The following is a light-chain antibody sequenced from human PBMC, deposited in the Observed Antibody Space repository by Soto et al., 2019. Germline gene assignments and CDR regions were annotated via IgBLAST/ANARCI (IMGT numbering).Light chain of an antibody. CDR2: AAS. V-gene: IGKV1-27*01. Sequence: DIQMTQSPSSLSASVGDRVTITCRASQGISNYLAWYQQKPGRVPTLLISAASTLQSGVPSRFSGSGSGTDFTRTITSLQPEDVATYYCQRYNDASTFGQGTKVEI. J-gene: IGKJ1*01. CDR1: QGISNY. CDR3: QRYNDAST.